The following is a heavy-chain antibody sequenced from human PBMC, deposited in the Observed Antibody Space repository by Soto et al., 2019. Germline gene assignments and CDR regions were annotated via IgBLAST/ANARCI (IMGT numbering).Heavy chain of an antibody. CDR1: GGSISSGGYY. CDR2: IYYSGST. J-gene: IGHJ6*02. D-gene: IGHD3-16*01. CDR3: ARVGMWGSYSPHYGMDV. V-gene: IGHV4-31*03. Sequence: SEILSLTCTVSGGSISSGGYYWSWIRQHPGKGLEWIGYIYYSGSTYYNPSLKSRVTISVDTSKNQFSLKLSSVTAADTAVYYCARVGMWGSYSPHYGMDVWGQGTTVTVSS.